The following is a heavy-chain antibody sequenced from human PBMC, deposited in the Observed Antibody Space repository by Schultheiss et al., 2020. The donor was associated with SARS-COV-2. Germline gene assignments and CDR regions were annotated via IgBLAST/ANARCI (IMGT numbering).Heavy chain of an antibody. V-gene: IGHV4-39*01. J-gene: IGHJ4*02. CDR2: IYYSVRT. D-gene: IGHD4-11*01. CDR1: GDSISSSNYY. Sequence: SETLSLTCTVSGDSISSSNYYWGWIRQPPGKGLEWIGSIYYSVRTYYNPSLKSRVTISVDTSKNQFSLKLSSVTAADTAVYYCARVDAYSAYTFDYWGQGALVTVAS. CDR3: ARVDAYSAYTFDY.